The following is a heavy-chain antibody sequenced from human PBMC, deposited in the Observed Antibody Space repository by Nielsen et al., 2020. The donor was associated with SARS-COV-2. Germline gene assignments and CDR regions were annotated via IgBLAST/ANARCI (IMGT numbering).Heavy chain of an antibody. Sequence: GESLKISCAASEFTFNSYAMSWVRQAPGKGLEWVSAISGNGDTTYYADSVKGRFIISRDNSKNTLYLEMNSLRADDTAVYYCANGPGSWDYWGQGTLVTVSS. J-gene: IGHJ4*02. D-gene: IGHD1-26*01. CDR3: ANGPGSWDY. CDR1: EFTFNSYA. V-gene: IGHV3-23*01. CDR2: ISGNGDTT.